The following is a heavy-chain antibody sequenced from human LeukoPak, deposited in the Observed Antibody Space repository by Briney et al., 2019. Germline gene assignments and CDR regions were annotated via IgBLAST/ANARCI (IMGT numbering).Heavy chain of an antibody. CDR3: ARTNYGDYYYYGMDV. CDR2: IYPGDSDT. CDR1: GYSFTSYL. D-gene: IGHD4-17*01. V-gene: IGHV5-51*01. J-gene: IGHJ6*01. Sequence: GESLKISCKGSGYSFTSYLIGWVRQMPGKGREWMGIIYPGDSDTRYSPSFQGQVTISADKSISTAYLQWSSLKASDTAMYYCARTNYGDYYYYGMDVWGQGTTVTVSS.